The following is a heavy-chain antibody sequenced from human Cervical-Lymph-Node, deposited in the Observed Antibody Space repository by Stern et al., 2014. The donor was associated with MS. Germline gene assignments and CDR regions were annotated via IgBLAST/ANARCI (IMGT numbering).Heavy chain of an antibody. J-gene: IGHJ4*02. V-gene: IGHV3-30*04. D-gene: IGHD1-26*01. CDR1: GFVFRRHA. Sequence: VQLVESGGGVVQPGRSLRLSCAASGFVFRRHALHWVRQAPGKGLEWVAVISYDGRYKYYTDSVKGRFTVSRDNSNNTVDLEMNSLRLEDTAVYYCAKGGSGSYLDWGQGSLVTVSS. CDR3: AKGGSGSYLD. CDR2: ISYDGRYK.